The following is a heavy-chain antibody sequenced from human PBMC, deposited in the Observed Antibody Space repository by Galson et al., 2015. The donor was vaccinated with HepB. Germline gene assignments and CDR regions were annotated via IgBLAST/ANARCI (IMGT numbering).Heavy chain of an antibody. J-gene: IGHJ6*02. V-gene: IGHV3-7*01. CDR1: GFNFSRFW. CDR2: INQDGSET. CDR3: ARAEVFLRRGYPYYYGLDV. Sequence: SLRLSCAVSGFNFSRFWMSWVRQAPGKGLEWVANINQDGSETYFEDSMRGRFTISRDNSKNSLGLHMNSPRVEDTAVYYCARAEVFLRRGYPYYYGLDVWDHGTTVTVSS. D-gene: IGHD2/OR15-2a*01.